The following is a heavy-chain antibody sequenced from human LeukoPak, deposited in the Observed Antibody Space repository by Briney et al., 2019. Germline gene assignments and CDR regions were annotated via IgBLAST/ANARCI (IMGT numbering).Heavy chain of an antibody. D-gene: IGHD6-6*01. V-gene: IGHV4-34*01. CDR2: INHSGST. Sequence: PSETLPLTCAVYGGSFSGYYWSWIRQPPGKGLEWIGEINHSGSTNYNPSLKSRVTISVDTSKNQFSLKLSSVTAADTAVYYCARGPSIAARPRFDYWGQGTLVTVSS. CDR1: GGSFSGYY. J-gene: IGHJ4*02. CDR3: ARGPSIAARPRFDY.